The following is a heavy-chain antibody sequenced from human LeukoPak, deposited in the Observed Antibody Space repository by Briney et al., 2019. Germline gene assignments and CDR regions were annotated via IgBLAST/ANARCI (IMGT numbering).Heavy chain of an antibody. Sequence: SETLSLTCTVSGGSISSGGYYWSWIRQPPGKGLEWIGYIYHSGSTYYNPSLKSRVTISVDRSKNQFSLKLSSVTAADTAVYYCARDMGGEMAPLMFFDYWGQGTLVTVSS. CDR1: GGSISSGGYY. V-gene: IGHV4-30-2*01. D-gene: IGHD5-24*01. CDR2: IYHSGST. J-gene: IGHJ4*02. CDR3: ARDMGGEMAPLMFFDY.